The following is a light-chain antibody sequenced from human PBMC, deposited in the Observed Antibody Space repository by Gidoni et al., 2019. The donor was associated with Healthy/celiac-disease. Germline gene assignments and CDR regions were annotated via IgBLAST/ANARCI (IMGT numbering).Light chain of an antibody. CDR3: AAWDDSLSGQV. CDR2: RNN. Sequence: QSVLTQPPSASGTPGPRVTISCSGSSSHIGSNYVSWYQQLPGTAPKPLIYRNNQRPSGVPDRFSGSKSGTSASLAISGLRSEDEADYYCAAWDDSLSGQVFGGGTKLTVL. V-gene: IGLV1-47*01. CDR1: SSHIGSNY. J-gene: IGLJ2*01.